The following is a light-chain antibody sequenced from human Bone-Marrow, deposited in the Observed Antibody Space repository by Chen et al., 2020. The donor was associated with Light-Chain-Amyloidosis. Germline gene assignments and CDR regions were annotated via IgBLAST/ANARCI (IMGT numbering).Light chain of an antibody. CDR3: QSYQGSSQGV. V-gene: IGLV6-57*01. J-gene: IGLJ3*02. CDR2: EDD. CDR1: SGSIATNS. Sequence: NFMLSQPYSVSESPGKSVIISCTRTSGSIATNSVQWYHQRPGSSPTTVIYEDDQRPSGVPERFSGSIDRSSNSASLTISGLKTEDEADYYCQSYQGSSQGVFGGGTKLTVL.